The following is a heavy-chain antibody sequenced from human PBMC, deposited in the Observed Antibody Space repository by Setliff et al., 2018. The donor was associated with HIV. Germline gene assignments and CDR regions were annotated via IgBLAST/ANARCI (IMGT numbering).Heavy chain of an antibody. CDR3: ARDSSSWYEFYFDC. CDR1: GFTFSNYV. CDR2: ISDSGGST. V-gene: IGHV3-23*01. Sequence: GGSLRLSCAASGFTFSNYVINWVRQAPGKGLEWISGISDSGGSTYYADSVKGRFTISRDNSKNTLNLQMNSLRAEDTAVYYCARDSSSWYEFYFDCWGQGTLVTVSS. D-gene: IGHD6-13*01. J-gene: IGHJ4*02.